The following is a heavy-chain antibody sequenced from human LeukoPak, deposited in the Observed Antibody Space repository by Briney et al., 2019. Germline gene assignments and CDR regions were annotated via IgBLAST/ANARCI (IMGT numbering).Heavy chain of an antibody. V-gene: IGHV3-74*03. CDR2: INKDGRTI. J-gene: IGHJ4*02. Sequence: PGGCLRLSCAASGFTFSSYWMHWVRQAPGKGLVWVSRINKDGRTITYADSVKGRFTVSRDNAKNTLYLQMNSLRAEDTAVYYCARTGSGNYLLDYWGQGTLVTVSS. CDR1: GFTFSSYW. D-gene: IGHD1-26*01. CDR3: ARTGSGNYLLDY.